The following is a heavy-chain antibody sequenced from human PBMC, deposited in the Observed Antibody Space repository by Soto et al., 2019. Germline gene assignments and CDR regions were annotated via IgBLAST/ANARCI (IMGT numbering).Heavy chain of an antibody. CDR1: GYTFTSYA. CDR3: ARVGVWGSAFDI. Sequence: ASVKVSCKASGYTFTSYAMHWVRQAPGQRLEWMGWINAGNGNTKYSQKFQGRVTITRDTSASTAYMELSSLRSEDTAVYYCARVGVWGSAFDIWGQGKMVTVSS. V-gene: IGHV1-3*01. J-gene: IGHJ3*02. D-gene: IGHD6-13*01. CDR2: INAGNGNT.